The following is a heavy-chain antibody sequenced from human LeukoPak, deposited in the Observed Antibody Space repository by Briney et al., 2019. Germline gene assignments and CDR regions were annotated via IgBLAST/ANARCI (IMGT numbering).Heavy chain of an antibody. CDR3: AKGKLWLRNWFDP. CDR1: RFTFSSYA. CDR2: ISGSDGST. D-gene: IGHD5-18*01. Sequence: GGSLRLSCAASRFTFSSYAMSWVRQAPGKGLEWVSAISGSDGSTYYADSVKGRFSISRDNSKNTLYLQMNSLRAEDTAVYYCAKGKLWLRNWFDPWGQGTLVTVSS. V-gene: IGHV3-23*01. J-gene: IGHJ5*02.